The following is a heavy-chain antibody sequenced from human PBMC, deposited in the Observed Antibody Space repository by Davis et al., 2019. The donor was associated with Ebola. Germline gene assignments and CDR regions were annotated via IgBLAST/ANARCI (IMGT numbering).Heavy chain of an antibody. D-gene: IGHD3-3*01. CDR3: ARGTGVKDPNDFWSGYYY. V-gene: IGHV4-34*01. Sequence: PSETLSLTCAVYGGSFSGYYWRWIRQPPGKGLEWIGEINHSGSTNYNPSLKSRVTISVDTSKNQFSLKLSSVTAADTAVYYCARGTGVKDPNDFWSGYYYWGQGTLVTVSS. CDR1: GGSFSGYY. J-gene: IGHJ4*02. CDR2: INHSGST.